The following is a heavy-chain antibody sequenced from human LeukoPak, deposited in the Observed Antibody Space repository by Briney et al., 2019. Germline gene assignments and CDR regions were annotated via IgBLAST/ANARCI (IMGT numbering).Heavy chain of an antibody. J-gene: IGHJ5*02. V-gene: IGHV4-59*11. CDR1: GGSISSHY. Sequence: TSETLSLTCAVSGGSISSHYWSWIRQPPGKGLEWIGYIYYSGSTNYNPSLKSRVTISVDTSKNQFSLKLSSVTAADTAVYYCARAYATRRLGNWFDPWGQGTLVTVSS. CDR2: IYYSGST. CDR3: ARAYATRRLGNWFDP. D-gene: IGHD2-2*01.